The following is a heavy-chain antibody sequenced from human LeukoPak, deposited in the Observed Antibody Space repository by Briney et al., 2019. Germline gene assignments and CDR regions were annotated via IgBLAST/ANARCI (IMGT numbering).Heavy chain of an antibody. J-gene: IGHJ4*02. CDR1: GFTFSSYG. Sequence: GGSLRLSCAASGFTFSSYGMLGAREAPGKGLEWVAVIWYDGSNKYYVDSVKGRFTISRDNSKNTLYLQMNSLRAEDTAVYYCAREYSYGYYFDYWGQGTLVTVSS. CDR2: IWYDGSNK. CDR3: AREYSYGYYFDY. V-gene: IGHV3-33*01. D-gene: IGHD5-18*01.